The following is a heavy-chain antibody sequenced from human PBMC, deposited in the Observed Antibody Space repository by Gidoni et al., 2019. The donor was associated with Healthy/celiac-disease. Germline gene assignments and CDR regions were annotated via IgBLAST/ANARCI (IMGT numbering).Heavy chain of an antibody. CDR1: GFTVSSNY. D-gene: IGHD2-15*01. Sequence: EVQLVESGGVLVQPGGSLRLSCAASGFTVSSNYMSWVRQAPGKGLEWVSVIYSGGSTYYADSVKGRFTISRDNSKNTLYLQMNSLRAEDTAVYYCASYCSGGSCYPNWFDPWGQGTLVTVSS. J-gene: IGHJ5*02. CDR2: IYSGGST. V-gene: IGHV3-66*02. CDR3: ASYCSGGSCYPNWFDP.